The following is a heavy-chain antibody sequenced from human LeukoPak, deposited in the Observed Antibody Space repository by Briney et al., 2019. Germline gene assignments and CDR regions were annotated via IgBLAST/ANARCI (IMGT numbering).Heavy chain of an antibody. CDR3: ARDHVVVVPAAMSDV. D-gene: IGHD2-2*01. CDR2: ISSRGSTI. J-gene: IGHJ6*04. CDR1: GFTFSDYY. V-gene: IGHV3-11*04. Sequence: GGSLRLSCAASGFTFSDYYMSWIRQAPGKGLEWVSYISSRGSTIYYADSVKGRFTISRDNAKNSLYLQMNSLRAEDTAVYYCARDHVVVVPAAMSDVWGKGTTVTVSS.